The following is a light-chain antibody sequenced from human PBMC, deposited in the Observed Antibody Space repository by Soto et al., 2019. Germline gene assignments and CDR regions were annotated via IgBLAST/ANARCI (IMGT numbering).Light chain of an antibody. CDR3: MQALQRIT. CDR2: LGS. J-gene: IGKJ5*01. Sequence: DIVMTQSPLSLPVTPGEPASISCRSSQSLLYSDGYNYLDWYLQKPGQSPQLLIYLGSNRASGVPDRFSGSGSGTEFTLKISRVEAEDVGVYYCMQALQRITFGQGTRLEIK. V-gene: IGKV2-28*01. CDR1: QSLLYSDGYNY.